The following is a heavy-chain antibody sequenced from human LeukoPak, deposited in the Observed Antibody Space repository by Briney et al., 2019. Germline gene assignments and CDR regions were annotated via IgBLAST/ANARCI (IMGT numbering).Heavy chain of an antibody. J-gene: IGHJ6*03. V-gene: IGHV5-51*01. CDR2: IYPGDSDT. Sequence: GESLKISCQASGYTFTNYWIAWVRQMPGKGLEWMGIIYPGDSDTRYSPSFQGQVTISADKSISTAYLQWSSLKASDTAMYYCARMAREEWLFYYYMDVWGKGTTVTVSS. D-gene: IGHD3-3*01. CDR3: ARMAREEWLFYYYMDV. CDR1: GYTFTNYW.